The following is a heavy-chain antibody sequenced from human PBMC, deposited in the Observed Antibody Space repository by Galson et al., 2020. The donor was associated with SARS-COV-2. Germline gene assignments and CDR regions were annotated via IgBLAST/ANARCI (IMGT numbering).Heavy chain of an antibody. J-gene: IGHJ3*02. Sequence: GGSLRLSCGASGLTFSFYAMSWVRQALGKGLEWVSAISGSGDSTYYRDSVKGRFTISRDNSKNTLFLQMNSLRAEDTAVYYCAKDKRDLLDAFDIWGQGTMVTVSS. CDR3: AKDKRDLLDAFDI. CDR2: ISGSGDST. V-gene: IGHV3-23*02. CDR1: GLTFSFYA. D-gene: IGHD1-26*01.